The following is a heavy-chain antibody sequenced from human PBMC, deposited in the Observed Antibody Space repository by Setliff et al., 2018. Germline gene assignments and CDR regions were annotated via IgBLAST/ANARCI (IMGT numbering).Heavy chain of an antibody. J-gene: IGHJ4*02. CDR1: GGSFSGYY. D-gene: IGHD3-3*01. Sequence: LSLTCAVYGGSFSGYYWSWIRQPPGKGLEWIGEINHSGSTNYNPSLKGRVTISVDTSKNQFSLKLSSVTAADTAVYYCARTYNFWSGYFDYWGQGTLVTVSS. V-gene: IGHV4-34*01. CDR3: ARTYNFWSGYFDY. CDR2: INHSGST.